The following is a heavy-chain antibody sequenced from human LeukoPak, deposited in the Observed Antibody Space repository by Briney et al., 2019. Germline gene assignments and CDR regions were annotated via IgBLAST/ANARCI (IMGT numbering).Heavy chain of an antibody. D-gene: IGHD4-23*01. CDR1: GYTFTGYY. V-gene: IGHV1-2*02. CDR3: ASGYGGNSRDYYYYYYMDV. J-gene: IGHJ6*03. CDR2: INPNSGGT. Sequence: ASVKVPCKASGYTFTGYYMHWVRQAPGQGLEWMGWINPNSGGTNYAQKFQDRVTMTRDTSISTAYMELSRLRSDDTAVYYCASGYGGNSRDYYYYYYMDVWGKGTTVTVSS.